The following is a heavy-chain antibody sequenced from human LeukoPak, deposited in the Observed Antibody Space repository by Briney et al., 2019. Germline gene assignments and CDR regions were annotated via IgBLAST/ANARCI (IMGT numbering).Heavy chain of an antibody. CDR3: AKDGGSDKWEVRYYFDY. J-gene: IGHJ4*02. Sequence: GGSLRLSCAASGFTFSSYAMSWVRQAPGKGLEWVSAISGSGGSTYYADSVKGRFTISRDNSKDTLYLQMNSLRAEDTAVYYCAKDGGSDKWEVRYYFDYWGQGTLVTVSS. CDR2: ISGSGGST. D-gene: IGHD1-26*01. V-gene: IGHV3-23*01. CDR1: GFTFSSYA.